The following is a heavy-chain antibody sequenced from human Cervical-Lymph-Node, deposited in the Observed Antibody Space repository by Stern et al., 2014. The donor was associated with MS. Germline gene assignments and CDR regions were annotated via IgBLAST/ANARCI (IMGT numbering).Heavy chain of an antibody. J-gene: IGHJ6*02. CDR3: ASSVGELTPEAV. Sequence: VQLVESGAEVKKPGSSVRVSCKASGGTFSSHAISWVRQAPGQGLEWMGGIIPMFGKAKYARKFHGRVTMNPDHTTDTPSMSVGSLRSENTAVYYCASSVGELTPEAVWGQGTTVTV. CDR2: IIPMFGKA. CDR1: GGTFSSHA. D-gene: IGHD3-10*01. V-gene: IGHV1-69*01.